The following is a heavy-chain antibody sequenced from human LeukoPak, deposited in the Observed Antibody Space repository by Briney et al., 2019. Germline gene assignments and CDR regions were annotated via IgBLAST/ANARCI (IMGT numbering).Heavy chain of an antibody. CDR1: GGSISSSNW. CDR2: IYHSGST. J-gene: IGHJ4*02. V-gene: IGHV4-4*02. Sequence: SETLSLTCAVSGGSISSSNWWSWVRQPPGKGLEWIGEIYHSGSTNYNPSLKGRVTISVDKSKNQFSLKLSSVTAADTAVYYCARDSSDWGFFDYWGQGTLVTVSS. CDR3: ARDSSDWGFFDY. D-gene: IGHD7-27*01.